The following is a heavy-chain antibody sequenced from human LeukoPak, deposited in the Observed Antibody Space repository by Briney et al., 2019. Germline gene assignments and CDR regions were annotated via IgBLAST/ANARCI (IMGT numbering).Heavy chain of an antibody. CDR3: VRDYYDSSGYYDSSWLRQLGY. Sequence: ASVKVSCKASGYTFTGYYMHWVRQAPGQGLEWMGWINPNSGGTNYAQKFQGRVTMTRDTSISTACMELSRLRSDDTAVYYCVRDYYDSSGYYDSSWLRQLGYWGQGTLVTVSS. CDR2: INPNSGGT. CDR1: GYTFTGYY. V-gene: IGHV1-2*02. D-gene: IGHD3-22*01. J-gene: IGHJ4*02.